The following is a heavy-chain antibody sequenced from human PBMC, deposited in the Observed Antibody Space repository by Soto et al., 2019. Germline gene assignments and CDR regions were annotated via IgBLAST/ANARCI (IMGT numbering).Heavy chain of an antibody. D-gene: IGHD2-15*01. J-gene: IGHJ4*02. Sequence: XESLRLSCAASGFSFSSYAMSWLRQAAGKGLEWVSTISGSDGKTFYADSVKGRFPISRDTSDNMLYLQMNSLRDDDTAVYYCARWSYLDYWGQGARVTVS. CDR1: GFSFSSYA. CDR3: ARWSYLDY. CDR2: ISGSDGKT. V-gene: IGHV3-23*01.